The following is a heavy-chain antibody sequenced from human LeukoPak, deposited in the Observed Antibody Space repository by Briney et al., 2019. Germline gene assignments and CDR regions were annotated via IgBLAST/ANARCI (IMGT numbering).Heavy chain of an antibody. CDR1: GFTFTNFA. D-gene: IGHD3-10*01. J-gene: IGHJ4*02. CDR3: ARVSFTMVRGALTLFDY. Sequence: PGGSLRLSCAASGFTFTNFAMSWVRQAPGKGLEWVANIKQDGSEKYYVDSVKGRFTIARDNAKNPLYLQMNSLRAEDTAVYYCARVSFTMVRGALTLFDYWGQGTLVTVSS. V-gene: IGHV3-7*01. CDR2: IKQDGSEK.